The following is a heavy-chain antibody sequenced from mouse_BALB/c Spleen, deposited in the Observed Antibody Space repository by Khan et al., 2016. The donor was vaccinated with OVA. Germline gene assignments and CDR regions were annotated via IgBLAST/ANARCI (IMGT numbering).Heavy chain of an antibody. V-gene: IGHV5-17*02. D-gene: IGHD1-1*01. CDR3: ATSNYYGYYFDY. Sequence: EVELVESGGGLVQPGGSRKLSCAASGFTFSSYGMHWVRQAPEKGLEWVAYISGDSSTTYYTDTVKGRFTISRDNPKNTLSLQMTSLMSEDTAMYYCATSNYYGYYFDYWGPGTTLTVSS. CDR1: GFTFSSYG. J-gene: IGHJ2*01. CDR2: ISGDSSTT.